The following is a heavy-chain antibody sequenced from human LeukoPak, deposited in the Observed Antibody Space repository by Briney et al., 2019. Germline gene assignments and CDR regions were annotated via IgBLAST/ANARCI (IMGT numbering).Heavy chain of an antibody. CDR1: GYTFTSYY. D-gene: IGHD3-16*01. V-gene: IGHV1-46*01. CDR2: INPSGGST. CDR3: ARGGMGADYYYYYGMDV. J-gene: IGHJ6*02. Sequence: ASVKGSCKASGYTFTSYYMHWVRQAPGQGLEWMGIINPSGGSTSYAQKFQGRVTMTRDTSTSTVYMELSSLRSEDTAVYYCARGGMGADYYYYYGMDVWGQGTTVTVSS.